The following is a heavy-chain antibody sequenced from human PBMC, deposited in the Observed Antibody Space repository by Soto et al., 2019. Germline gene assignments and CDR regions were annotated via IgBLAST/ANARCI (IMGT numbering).Heavy chain of an antibody. CDR2: ISYDGSNK. CDR3: ARDSVLEYGNWFDP. D-gene: IGHD1-1*01. V-gene: IGHV3-30*03. Sequence: QVQLVESGGGVVQPGRSLRLSCAASGFTFSSYGMHWVRQAPGKGLEWVAVISYDGSNKYYADSLKGRFTISRDNSRNTLFLQMNRLRAEDTGVYYCARDSVLEYGNWFDPWGQGTLVTVSS. J-gene: IGHJ5*02. CDR1: GFTFSSYG.